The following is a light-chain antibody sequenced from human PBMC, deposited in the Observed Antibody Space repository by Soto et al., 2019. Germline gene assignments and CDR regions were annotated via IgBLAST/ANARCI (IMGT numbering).Light chain of an antibody. CDR1: QGISSY. J-gene: IGKJ1*01. CDR2: AAS. V-gene: IGKV1-9*01. Sequence: IQLTQSPSSLSASVGDRVTITCRASQGISSYLAWYQKKPGKAPKLLIYAASTLQSGVPSRFSGSGSGTDFNLTISRLQTEDFATYDCQQLNSYLRTFGQGTKVDIK. CDR3: QQLNSYLRT.